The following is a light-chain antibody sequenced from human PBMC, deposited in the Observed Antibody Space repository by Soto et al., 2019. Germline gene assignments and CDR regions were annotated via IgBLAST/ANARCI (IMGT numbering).Light chain of an antibody. CDR2: HVT. CDR3: SSYSHSPPSYV. J-gene: IGLJ1*01. V-gene: IGLV2-14*03. Sequence: QSALTQPASVSGSPGQSITISYTGSSVDVGDYNSVSWYQQHPGKAPKVMIYHVTIRASGVSNRFSGSKSGNTASLTISGLQAEDEADYYCSSYSHSPPSYVFGTGTKLTVL. CDR1: SVDVGDYNS.